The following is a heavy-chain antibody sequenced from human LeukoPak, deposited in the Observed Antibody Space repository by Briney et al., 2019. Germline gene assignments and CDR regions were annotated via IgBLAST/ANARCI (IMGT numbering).Heavy chain of an antibody. D-gene: IGHD6-19*01. Sequence: GASVKVSCEASGYTFTSYYMHWVRQAPGQGLEWMGIINPSGGSTSYAQKFQGRVTMTRDTSTSTVYMELSSLRSEDTAVYYCARDLISGWSIDYWGQGTLVTVSS. J-gene: IGHJ4*02. CDR1: GYTFTSYY. CDR2: INPSGGST. V-gene: IGHV1-46*01. CDR3: ARDLISGWSIDY.